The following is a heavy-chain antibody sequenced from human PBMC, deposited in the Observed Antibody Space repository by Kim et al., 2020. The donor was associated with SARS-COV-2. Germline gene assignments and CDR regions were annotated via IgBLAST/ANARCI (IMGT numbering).Heavy chain of an antibody. Sequence: SETLSLTCTVSGGSISSYYWSWIRQPPGKGLEWIGYIYYSGSTNYNPSLKSRVTISVDTSKNQFSLKLSSVTAADTAVYYCARGGWFGEGTNWFDPWGQGTLVTVSS. CDR2: IYYSGST. CDR1: GGSISSYY. CDR3: ARGGWFGEGTNWFDP. J-gene: IGHJ5*02. V-gene: IGHV4-59*01. D-gene: IGHD3-10*01.